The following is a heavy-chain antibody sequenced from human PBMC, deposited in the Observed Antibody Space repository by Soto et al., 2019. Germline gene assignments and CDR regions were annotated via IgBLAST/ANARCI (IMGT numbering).Heavy chain of an antibody. CDR2: IDPKSGVS. CDR3: ARDNYEPLDY. Sequence: QVPLVQSGADVKKPGASVRVSCKPSGYTFTDLYIHWVRQAPGLGLEWMGWIDPKSGVSRKTQKFQGSLTMTRDTSTNTVYMELSSLRYDDTAVYYCARDNYEPLDYWGQGTLVTVSS. V-gene: IGHV1-2*02. CDR1: GYTFTDLY. D-gene: IGHD3-16*01. J-gene: IGHJ4*02.